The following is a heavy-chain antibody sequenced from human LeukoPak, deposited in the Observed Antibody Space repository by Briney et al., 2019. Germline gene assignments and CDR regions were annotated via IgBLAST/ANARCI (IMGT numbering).Heavy chain of an antibody. CDR1: GFSFSSYA. Sequence: GGSLRLSCAASGFSFSSYAMTWVRQAPGKGLEWVSAISGSGGSTYYADSVKGRFTISRDNSKNTLFLQMNSLRAEDTAVYYCASQYNWGYPAYYFDYWGQGTLVTVSS. V-gene: IGHV3-23*01. CDR2: ISGSGGST. CDR3: ASQYNWGYPAYYFDY. J-gene: IGHJ4*02. D-gene: IGHD7-27*01.